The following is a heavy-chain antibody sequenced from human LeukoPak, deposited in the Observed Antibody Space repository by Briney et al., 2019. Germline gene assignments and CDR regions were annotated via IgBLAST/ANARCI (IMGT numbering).Heavy chain of an antibody. CDR2: ISSSGSTI. D-gene: IGHD3-22*01. J-gene: IGHJ4*02. V-gene: IGHV3-48*03. CDR3: ARDHRDYYDSSGKGPKYFDY. CDR1: GFTFSSYE. Sequence: GGSLRLSCAASGFTFSSYEMNWVRQAPGKGLEWGSYISSSGSTIYYADSVKGRFTISRDNAKNSLYLQMNSLRAEDTAAYYCARDHRDYYDSSGKGPKYFDYWGQGTLVTVSS.